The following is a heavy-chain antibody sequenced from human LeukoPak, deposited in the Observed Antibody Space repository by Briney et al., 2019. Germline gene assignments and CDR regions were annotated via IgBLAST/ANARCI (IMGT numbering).Heavy chain of an antibody. CDR3: VRNGYCSGGSCYSNNAFDI. J-gene: IGHJ3*02. CDR2: IYYSGTT. Sequence: TSETLSLTCTVSGGSISSGDSYWSWIRQLPGKGLEWIGYIYYSGTTYYNPSLKSRITISVDTSKNQFSLKLSSVTAADTAVYYCVRNGYCSGGSCYSNNAFDIWGQGTMVTVSS. D-gene: IGHD2-15*01. CDR1: GGSISSGDSY. V-gene: IGHV4-31*03.